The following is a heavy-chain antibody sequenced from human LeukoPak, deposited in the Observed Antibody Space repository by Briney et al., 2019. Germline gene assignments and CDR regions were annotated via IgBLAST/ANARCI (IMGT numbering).Heavy chain of an antibody. CDR1: GYTFTSYG. Sequence: ASVKVSCKASGYTFTSYGISWVRQAPGQGLEWMGWISAYNGNTNYAQKLQGRVTMTTDTSTSTAYMELRSLRSEDTAVYYCARERGYCSSTSCYHYYYYGMDVWGQGTTVTVSS. D-gene: IGHD2-2*01. CDR2: ISAYNGNT. CDR3: ARERGYCSSTSCYHYYYYGMDV. J-gene: IGHJ6*02. V-gene: IGHV1-18*01.